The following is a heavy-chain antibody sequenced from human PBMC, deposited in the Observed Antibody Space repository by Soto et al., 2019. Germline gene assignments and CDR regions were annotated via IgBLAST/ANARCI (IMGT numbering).Heavy chain of an antibody. D-gene: IGHD6-6*01. Sequence: QVQLVESGGGVVQPGRSLRLSCAASGFTFSSYGMHWVRQAPGKGLEWVAVIWYDGSNKYYADSVKGRFTISRDNSKNTLYLQMNSLRAEVTAVYYCARDREYSSYIDYWGQGTLVTVSS. CDR3: ARDREYSSYIDY. CDR1: GFTFSSYG. J-gene: IGHJ4*02. CDR2: IWYDGSNK. V-gene: IGHV3-33*01.